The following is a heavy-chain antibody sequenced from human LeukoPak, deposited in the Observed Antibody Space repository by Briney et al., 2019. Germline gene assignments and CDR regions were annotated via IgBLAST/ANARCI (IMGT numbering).Heavy chain of an antibody. D-gene: IGHD3-10*01. Sequence: SETLSLTCTVSGGSISSNSYYWSWIRQPPGKGLEWIGYIYYSGSTNYNPSLKSRVTISVDTSKNQFSLKLSSVTAADTAVYYCARSGYYYGSGSRRYWFDPWGQGTLVTVSS. CDR3: ARSGYYYGSGSRRYWFDP. V-gene: IGHV4-61*01. CDR2: IYYSGST. J-gene: IGHJ5*02. CDR1: GGSISSNSYY.